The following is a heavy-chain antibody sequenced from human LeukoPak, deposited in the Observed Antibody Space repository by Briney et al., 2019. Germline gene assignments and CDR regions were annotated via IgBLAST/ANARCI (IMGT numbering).Heavy chain of an antibody. D-gene: IGHD6-19*01. J-gene: IGHJ4*02. CDR2: ISAYNGNT. V-gene: IGHV1-18*01. Sequence: ASVKVSCKASGYTFTSYGISWVRQAPGQGLEWMGWISAYNGNTNYAQKLQGRATMTTDTSTSTAYMELRSLRSDDTAVYYCARDPVIAVAGLGYYWGQGTLVTVPS. CDR1: GYTFTSYG. CDR3: ARDPVIAVAGLGYY.